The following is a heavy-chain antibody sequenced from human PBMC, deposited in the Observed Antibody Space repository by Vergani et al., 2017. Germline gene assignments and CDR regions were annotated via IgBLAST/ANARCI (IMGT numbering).Heavy chain of an antibody. Sequence: EVQLVESGGGLVKPGGSLRLSCAASGFTFSNAWMSWVRQAPGKGLGWVGRIKSKTDGGTTDYAAPVKGRFTISRDDSQNTMYLQMINLKTEDTPVYYCTTAGGPIQYWGQGTLVTVSS. V-gene: IGHV3-15*01. CDR2: IKSKTDGGTT. CDR3: TTAGGPIQY. J-gene: IGHJ4*02. D-gene: IGHD2-8*02. CDR1: GFTFSNAW.